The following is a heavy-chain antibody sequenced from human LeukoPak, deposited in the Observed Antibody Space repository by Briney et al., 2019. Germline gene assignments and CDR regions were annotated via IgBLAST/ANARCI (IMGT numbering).Heavy chain of an antibody. V-gene: IGHV3-30-3*01. CDR3: AREFAGGWYYFDY. J-gene: IGHJ4*02. CDR1: GFTFSSYA. Sequence: GGSLRLSCAASGFTFSSYAMHWVRQAPGKGLEWVAVISYDGSSKYYADSVKGRFTISRDNSKNTLYLQMNSLRAEDTAVYYCAREFAGGWYYFDYWGQGTLVTVSS. CDR2: ISYDGSSK. D-gene: IGHD4-23*01.